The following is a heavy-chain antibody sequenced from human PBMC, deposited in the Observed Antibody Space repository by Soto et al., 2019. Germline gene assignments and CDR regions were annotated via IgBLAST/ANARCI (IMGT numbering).Heavy chain of an antibody. Sequence: CLRLSCAASGFPFSSYAMSWVRQAPGKGLEWASAISGSGGSTYYADSVKGRFTISRDNSKNTLYLQMNSLRAEDTAVYYCAGANWFDPWGQGTLVTVSS. V-gene: IGHV3-23*01. D-gene: IGHD3-10*01. CDR2: ISGSGGST. CDR3: AGANWFDP. CDR1: GFPFSSYA. J-gene: IGHJ5*02.